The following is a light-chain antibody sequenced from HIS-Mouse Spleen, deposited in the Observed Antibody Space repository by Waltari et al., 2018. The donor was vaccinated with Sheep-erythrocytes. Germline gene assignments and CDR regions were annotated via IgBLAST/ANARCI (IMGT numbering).Light chain of an antibody. CDR3: SSYAGSNNWV. Sequence: QSALTQPPSASGSPGQSVTISCTGTSSDVGGYNYVSWYQQHPGKAPKLMIYEVSKRPSGFPDRFAGSESGNTACLTVSGLQAEDEADYYCSSYAGSNNWVFGGGTKLTVL. V-gene: IGLV2-8*01. CDR1: SSDVGGYNY. J-gene: IGLJ3*02. CDR2: EVS.